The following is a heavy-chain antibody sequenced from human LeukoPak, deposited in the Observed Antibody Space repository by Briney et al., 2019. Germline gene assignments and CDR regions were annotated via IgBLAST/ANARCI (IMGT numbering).Heavy chain of an antibody. CDR1: GGSISSYY. D-gene: IGHD5-18*01. CDR2: IYTSGST. V-gene: IGHV4-4*07. Sequence: SETLSLTCTVSGGSISSYYWSWLRQPAGKGLEWIGRIYTSGSTNYNPSLKSRVTMSVDTSKNRFSLKLSSVTAADTAVYYCASTTRRGYSYGSLDYWGQGTLVTVSS. CDR3: ASTTRRGYSYGSLDY. J-gene: IGHJ4*02.